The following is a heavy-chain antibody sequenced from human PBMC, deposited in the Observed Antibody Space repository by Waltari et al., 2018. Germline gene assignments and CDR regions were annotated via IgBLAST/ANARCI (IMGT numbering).Heavy chain of an antibody. Sequence: QVNLVQSGADVRKPGASVTVSCKASGYIFINYFIHWVRQAPGQGLEWIGRINCRNVGTDYAQNFQGRVTLTRDTSISTAYMELSGLTLDDTAIYYCTVIAGDFDIWGPGTMVTASS. CDR2: INCRNVGT. J-gene: IGHJ3*02. CDR3: TVIAGDFDI. CDR1: GYIFINYF. D-gene: IGHD2-21*01. V-gene: IGHV1-2*06.